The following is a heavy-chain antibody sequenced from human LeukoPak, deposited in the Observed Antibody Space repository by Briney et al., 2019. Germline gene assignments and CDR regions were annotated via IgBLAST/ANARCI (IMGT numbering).Heavy chain of an antibody. J-gene: IGHJ5*02. CDR3: ARYLWNDFWSGYYH. Sequence: ASVNVSCKASGGTFSSYAISWVRQAPGQGREWMGVIIPIFGTANYAQKFQGRVTISADDSTSTAYMELSSLRSEDTAVYYCARYLWNDFWSGYYHWGQGTLVTVSS. CDR2: IIPIFGTA. V-gene: IGHV1-69*13. D-gene: IGHD3-3*01. CDR1: GGTFSSYA.